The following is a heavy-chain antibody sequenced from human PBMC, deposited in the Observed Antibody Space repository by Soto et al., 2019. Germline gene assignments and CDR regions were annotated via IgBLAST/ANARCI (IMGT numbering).Heavy chain of an antibody. Sequence: QVQLQQWGAGLLKPSETLSLTCAVYGGFVTSGSYYWSWIRQPPGKGLEWIGEMSHSGGTHFNPSLKSRVTISVDTSKNQFTLKMSSVTAADTALYYCARVERGTATTVVDAFDVWGPGTRVTGSS. CDR1: GGFVTSGSYY. V-gene: IGHV4-34*01. D-gene: IGHD1-1*01. J-gene: IGHJ3*01. CDR3: ARVERGTATTVVDAFDV. CDR2: MSHSGGT.